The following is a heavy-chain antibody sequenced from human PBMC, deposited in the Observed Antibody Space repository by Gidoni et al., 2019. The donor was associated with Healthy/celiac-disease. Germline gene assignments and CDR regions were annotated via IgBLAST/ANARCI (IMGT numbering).Heavy chain of an antibody. CDR1: GSSVSSGSYY. CDR2: IYYSGST. V-gene: IGHV4-61*01. J-gene: IGHJ2*01. D-gene: IGHD5-18*01. CDR3: AREVDTAIGGWYFDL. Sequence: QVQLQESGPGLVKPSETLSLTCTVSGSSVSSGSYYWSWIRQPPGKGLEWIGYIYYSGSTNYNPSLKSRVTISVDTSKNQFSLKLSSVTAADTAVYYCAREVDTAIGGWYFDLWGRGTLVTVSS.